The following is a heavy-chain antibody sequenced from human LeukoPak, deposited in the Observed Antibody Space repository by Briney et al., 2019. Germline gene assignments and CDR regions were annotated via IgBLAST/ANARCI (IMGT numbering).Heavy chain of an antibody. V-gene: IGHV3-15*01. CDR3: TALGPTTTTVTGPVDY. Sequence: GGSLRLSCAASGFTFSNAWVSWVRQAPGKGLEWVGRIKSKTDGGTTDYAAPVKGRFTISRDDSKNTLYLQMNSLKTEDTTVYYCTALGPTTTTVTGPVDYWGQGTLVTVSS. J-gene: IGHJ4*02. CDR2: IKSKTDGGTT. D-gene: IGHD4-17*01. CDR1: GFTFSNAW.